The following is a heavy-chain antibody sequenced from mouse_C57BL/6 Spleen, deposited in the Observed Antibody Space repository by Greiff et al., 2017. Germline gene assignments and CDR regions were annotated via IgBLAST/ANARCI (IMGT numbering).Heavy chain of an antibody. CDR3: ARTSSGLFFAY. Sequence: VQLQQSGPELVKPGASVKISCKASGYTFTDYYMNWVNQSHGKSLEWIGDINPNNGGTSYNQKFKGKATLTVDKSSSTAYMELRSLTSEDSAVYYCARTSSGLFFAYWGQGTLVTVSA. V-gene: IGHV1-26*01. CDR2: INPNNGGT. CDR1: GYTFTDYY. J-gene: IGHJ3*01. D-gene: IGHD3-2*02.